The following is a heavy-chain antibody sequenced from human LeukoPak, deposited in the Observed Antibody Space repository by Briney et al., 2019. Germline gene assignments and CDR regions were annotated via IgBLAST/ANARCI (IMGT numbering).Heavy chain of an antibody. Sequence: PGGSLRLSRAASGFTFSSYAMTWVRQAPGKGLEWVSIIGGSGDSIYYADSVKGRFTISRDNSQNTLYLQMNSLSAEDTAVYYCAKGHSGSYSPLFHYWGQGTLVTASS. V-gene: IGHV3-23*01. CDR2: IGGSGDSI. D-gene: IGHD3-10*01. CDR1: GFTFSSYA. J-gene: IGHJ4*02. CDR3: AKGHSGSYSPLFHY.